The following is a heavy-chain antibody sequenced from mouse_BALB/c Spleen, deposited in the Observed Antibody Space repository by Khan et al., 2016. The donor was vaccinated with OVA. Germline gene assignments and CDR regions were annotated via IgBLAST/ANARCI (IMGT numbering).Heavy chain of an antibody. CDR2: IYPGSNNT. V-gene: IGHV1-77*01. CDR1: GYTFTDYN. J-gene: IGHJ3*01. Sequence: QVQLKQSGAELARPGASVKLSCKASGYTFTDYNINWVKQRTGQGLEWIGEIYPGSNNTYYNEKFKGKATLNEDKSSSTAYMKLSSLTAEDSAVYFCAREWVAWFPYWDQGTLVTVSA. CDR3: AREWVAWFPY.